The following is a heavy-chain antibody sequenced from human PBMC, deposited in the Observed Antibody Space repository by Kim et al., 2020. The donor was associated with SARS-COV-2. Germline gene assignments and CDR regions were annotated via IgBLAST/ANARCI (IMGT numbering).Heavy chain of an antibody. CDR3: ARDGEAGSSSWYRALVYFDL. V-gene: IGHV3-11*04. J-gene: IGHJ2*01. D-gene: IGHD6-13*01. Sequence: RFTISRDNAKNPLYLQMNSLRAEDTAVYYCARDGEAGSSSWYRALVYFDLWGRGTLVTVSS.